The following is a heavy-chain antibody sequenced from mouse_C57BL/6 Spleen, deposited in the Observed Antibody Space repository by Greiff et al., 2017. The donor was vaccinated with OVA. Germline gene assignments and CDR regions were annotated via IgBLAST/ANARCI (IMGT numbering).Heavy chain of an antibody. D-gene: IGHD1-1*01. V-gene: IGHV1-26*01. CDR1: GYTFTDYY. Sequence: EVQLQQSGPELVKPGASVKISCKASGYTFTDYYMNWVKQSHGQSLEWIGDINPNNGGTSYKQKFKGKATLTVDKSSSTAYMELRSLTSEDSAVYYSLLRSIFYAMDYWGQGTSVTVSS. CDR2: INPNNGGT. CDR3: LLRSIFYAMDY. J-gene: IGHJ4*01.